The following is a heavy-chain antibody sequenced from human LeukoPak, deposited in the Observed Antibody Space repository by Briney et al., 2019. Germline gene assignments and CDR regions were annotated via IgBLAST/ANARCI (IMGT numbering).Heavy chain of an antibody. CDR2: INYSGST. J-gene: IGHJ5*02. CDR1: GGSLSGYY. CDR3: ARGRRRSIAAAGTNWFDP. D-gene: IGHD6-13*01. Sequence: SETLSLTCGVYGGSLSGYYWSWIRQPPGKGLEWIAEINYSGSTNYNPSLKSRVTISVDTSKNQFSLKLSSVTAADTAVYYCARGRRRSIAAAGTNWFDPWGQGTLVTVSS. V-gene: IGHV4-34*01.